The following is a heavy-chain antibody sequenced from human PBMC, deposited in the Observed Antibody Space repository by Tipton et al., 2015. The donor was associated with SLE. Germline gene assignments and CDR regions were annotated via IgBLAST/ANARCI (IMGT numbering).Heavy chain of an antibody. D-gene: IGHD3-22*01. CDR2: ISSSSSYI. V-gene: IGHV3-21*03. CDR1: GFTFSSYS. CDR3: ARGGAGAYYDSSGFPFYFDH. J-gene: IGHJ4*02. Sequence: SLRLSCAASGFTFSSYSMNWVRQAPGKGLEWVSSISSSSSYIYYADSVKGRFTISRDNAKNSLYLQMNSLRAEDTAVYYCARGGAGAYYDSSGFPFYFDHWGQGTLVPVSS.